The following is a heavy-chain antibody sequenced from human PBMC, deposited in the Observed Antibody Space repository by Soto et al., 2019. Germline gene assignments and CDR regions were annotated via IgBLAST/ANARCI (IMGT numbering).Heavy chain of an antibody. CDR1: GFTFSTYW. Sequence: VQLEESGGGLVQPGGSLRLSCAASGFTFSTYWMSWVRQAPGKGLEWVANINQDGSATYYVDSVKGRFTVSRDNARNSVYLQMNSLRDEDTAVYYCLSSQHWGQGTQVTVSS. CDR2: INQDGSAT. J-gene: IGHJ1*01. V-gene: IGHV3-7*05. CDR3: LSSQH.